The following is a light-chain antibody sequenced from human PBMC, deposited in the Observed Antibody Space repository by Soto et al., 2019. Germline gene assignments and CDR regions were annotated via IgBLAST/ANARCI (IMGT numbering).Light chain of an antibody. CDR3: QQYNSWPRT. CDR1: QSVSSN. CDR2: GAS. V-gene: IGKV3-15*01. J-gene: IGKJ1*01. Sequence: EIVMTQYPATLSVSPGERATLSCRASQSVSSNLAWYQQKPGQAPRLLIYGASTRATGIPARFSGSGSGTVFTLTISSLQSEDFAVYCCQQYNSWPRTFGQGTKVELK.